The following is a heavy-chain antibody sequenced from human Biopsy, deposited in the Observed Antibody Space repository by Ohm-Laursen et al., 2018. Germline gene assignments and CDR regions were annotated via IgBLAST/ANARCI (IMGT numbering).Heavy chain of an antibody. CDR1: GGSVSSNTDY. Sequence: SQTLSLTCTVSGGSVSSNTDYWAWLRQPPGKGLEWIGSIFYTGIIFYNPSLKSRVSISVDTSKNQFSLNLNSVTASDTALYYCARHPTGSWFDPWGQGTLVIVSS. CDR3: ARHPTGSWFDP. V-gene: IGHV4-39*01. CDR2: IFYTGII. J-gene: IGHJ5*02.